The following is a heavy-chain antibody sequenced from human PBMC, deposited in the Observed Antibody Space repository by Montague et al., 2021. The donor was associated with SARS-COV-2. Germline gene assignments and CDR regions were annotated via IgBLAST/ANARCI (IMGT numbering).Heavy chain of an antibody. J-gene: IGHJ3*02. D-gene: IGHD3-22*01. CDR1: RFMFDNYG. V-gene: IGHV3-9*01. CDR2: ISWNSGNI. CDR3: AKDDDKDPDGAFDI. Sequence: SLRLSCSASRFMFDNYGMHWVRQAPGKGLEWVSGISWNSGNIVYXDSVKGRFTISRDNAKKFLYLQMNSLRAEDTAFYYCAKDDDKDPDGAFDIWGQGTMVSVSS.